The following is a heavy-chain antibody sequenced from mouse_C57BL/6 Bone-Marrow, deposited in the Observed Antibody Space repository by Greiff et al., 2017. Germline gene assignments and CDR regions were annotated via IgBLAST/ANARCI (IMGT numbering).Heavy chain of an antibody. Sequence: EVQLQQSGPELVKPGASVKISCKASGYTFTDYYMNWVKQSHGKSLEWIGDINPNNGGTSYNQKFKGKATLTVDKSSSTAYMELRSLTSEDSAVYYCARRDSNYHYYAMDYWGQGTSVTVSS. CDR3: ARRDSNYHYYAMDY. CDR1: GYTFTDYY. V-gene: IGHV1-26*01. J-gene: IGHJ4*01. CDR2: INPNNGGT. D-gene: IGHD2-5*01.